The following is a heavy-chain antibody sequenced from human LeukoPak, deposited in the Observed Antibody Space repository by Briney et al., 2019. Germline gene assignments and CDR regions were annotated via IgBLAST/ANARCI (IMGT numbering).Heavy chain of an antibody. D-gene: IGHD6-13*01. V-gene: IGHV3-23*01. J-gene: IGHJ4*02. CDR1: GFTFSSYA. CDR3: AKDLTGWAGYRSSWGFDY. CDR2: LSGGGGST. Sequence: GGSLRLSCAASGFTFSSYAMSWVRQAPGKGLECVSGLSGGGGSTYHADSVKGRFTISRDNSKNTLYLQMNSLRAEDTAVYYCAKDLTGWAGYRSSWGFDYWGQGTLVTVSS.